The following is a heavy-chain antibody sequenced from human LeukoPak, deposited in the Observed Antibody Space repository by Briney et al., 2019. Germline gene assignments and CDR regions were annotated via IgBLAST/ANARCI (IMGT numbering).Heavy chain of an antibody. CDR2: IYYSETT. J-gene: IGHJ5*02. CDR3: ARNGAKQQLVNWFDP. Sequence: SSETLSLTCSVSGGSISNYFWSWIRQPPGKGLECIGFIYYSETTNYNPSFKSPVTISVDTSKNQFSLKLSSVTAADTAVYYCARNGAKQQLVNWFDPWGQGTLVTVSS. CDR1: GGSISNYF. D-gene: IGHD6-13*01. V-gene: IGHV4-59*12.